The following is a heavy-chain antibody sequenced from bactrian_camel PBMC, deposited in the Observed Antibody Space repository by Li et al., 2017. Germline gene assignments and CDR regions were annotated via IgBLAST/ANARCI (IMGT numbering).Heavy chain of an antibody. CDR3: AASILEGDVRCSTPTWRGYFNHFAY. D-gene: IGHD3*01. Sequence: HVQLVESGGGSVQAGGSLRLSCVNSGRVISRYCMGWFRQAPGQQREGVAVIDGIGLTTYADSVKDRFTISKDNAKSTLDLQMNDLSPEDTGKYYCAASILEGDVRCSTPTWRGYFNHFAYWGRGTQVTVS. CDR1: GRVISRYC. V-gene: IGHV3S53*01. J-gene: IGHJ6*01. CDR2: IDGIGLT.